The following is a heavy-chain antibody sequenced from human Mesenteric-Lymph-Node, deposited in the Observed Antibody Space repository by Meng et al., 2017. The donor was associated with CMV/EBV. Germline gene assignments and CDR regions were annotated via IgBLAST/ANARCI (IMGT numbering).Heavy chain of an antibody. CDR1: GFTFSDYY. CDR3: AREKGGGSYFAGY. J-gene: IGHJ4*02. V-gene: IGHV3-11*06. Sequence: CAASGFTFSDYYMNWIRQTPGKGLECVSYISGSSSYINYADSVKGRFTISRDNTKNSLYLQMNSLRAEDTAVYYCAREKGGGSYFAGYWGQGTLVTVSS. CDR2: ISGSSSYI. D-gene: IGHD1-26*01.